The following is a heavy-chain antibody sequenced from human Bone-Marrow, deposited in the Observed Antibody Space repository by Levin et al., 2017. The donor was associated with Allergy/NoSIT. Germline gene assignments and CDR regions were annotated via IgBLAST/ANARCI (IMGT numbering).Heavy chain of an antibody. J-gene: IGHJ4*02. CDR3: ARDFQEFSSWYYFDL. D-gene: IGHD6-19*01. CDR2: ISGSGSNT. CDR1: GFTFTSYA. V-gene: IGHV3-23*01. Sequence: GGSLRLSCSASGFTFTSYAINWVRQAPGKGLEWVSGISGSGSNTYYADFVKGRFTISRDNSKNTLYLQMNSLRAEDTAVYYCARDFQEFSSWYYFDLWGQGTLVTVSS.